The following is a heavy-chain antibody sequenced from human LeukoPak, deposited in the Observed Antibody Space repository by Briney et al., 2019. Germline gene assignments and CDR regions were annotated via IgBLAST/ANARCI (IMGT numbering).Heavy chain of an antibody. Sequence: GASVKVSCSASGYTFTSYGISWVRQAPGQGLEWMGWISAYNGNTNYAQKFQGRVTMTRNTSISTAYMELSSLRSEDTAVYYCARGRGYYGSGGFDPWGQGTLVTVSS. D-gene: IGHD3-10*01. CDR3: ARGRGYYGSGGFDP. J-gene: IGHJ5*02. CDR1: GYTFTSYG. CDR2: ISAYNGNT. V-gene: IGHV1-18*01.